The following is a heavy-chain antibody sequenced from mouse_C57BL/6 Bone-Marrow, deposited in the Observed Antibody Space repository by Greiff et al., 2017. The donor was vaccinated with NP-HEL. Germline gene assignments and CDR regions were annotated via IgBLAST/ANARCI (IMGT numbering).Heavy chain of an antibody. CDR1: GYSITSGYY. CDR2: ISYDGSN. V-gene: IGHV3-6*01. CDR3: AREGLRYWYGDV. J-gene: IGHJ1*03. Sequence: EVQLQESGPGLVKPSQSLSLTCSVTGYSITSGYYWNWIRQFPGNKLEWMGYISYDGSNTSNPSLKNRISITRATSKNQFFLKLNSVTTEDTATYYCAREGLRYWYGDVWGTGTTVTVSS. D-gene: IGHD2-2*01.